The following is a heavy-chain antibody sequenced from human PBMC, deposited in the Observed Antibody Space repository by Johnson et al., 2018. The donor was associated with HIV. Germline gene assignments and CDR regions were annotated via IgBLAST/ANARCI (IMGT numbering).Heavy chain of an antibody. CDR3: AREGDLTGAFDI. Sequence: QVQLVESGGGVVQPGGSLRLSCAASGFTFSNYGMHWVRQAPGKGLEWVAVIWYDGSNIYYADSVKGRFTISRDNSKNTLYLQMNSLRAEDTAVYYCAREGDLTGAFDIWGQGTMVTVSS. V-gene: IGHV3-33*01. J-gene: IGHJ3*02. CDR2: IWYDGSNI. D-gene: IGHD3-16*01. CDR1: GFTFSNYG.